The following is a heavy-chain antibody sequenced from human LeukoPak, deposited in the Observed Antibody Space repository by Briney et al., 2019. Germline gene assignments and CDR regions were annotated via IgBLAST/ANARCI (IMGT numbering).Heavy chain of an antibody. Sequence: PSETLSLTCTVSGGSISSYYWSWIRQPPGKGLEWIGFIFYSGTTYYNPSLKSRVTISVDTSKNQFSLKLTSVTAADTAVYYCARDPYGDYVFDPWGQGTLVTVSS. CDR1: GGSISSYY. CDR2: IFYSGTT. D-gene: IGHD4-17*01. CDR3: ARDPYGDYVFDP. J-gene: IGHJ5*02. V-gene: IGHV4-59*12.